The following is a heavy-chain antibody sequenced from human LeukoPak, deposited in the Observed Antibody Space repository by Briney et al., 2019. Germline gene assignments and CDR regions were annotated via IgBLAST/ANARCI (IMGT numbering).Heavy chain of an antibody. CDR3: AKDRLTSSWYFGFDY. Sequence: GGPLRLSCAASGFTFSSYAMSWVRQAPGKGLEWVSTIDGSGISTYNADSVKGRFTISRDNSKNTLYLQMNSLRADDTAVYYCAKDRLTSSWYFGFDYWGQGTLVTVSS. D-gene: IGHD6-13*01. V-gene: IGHV3-23*01. CDR2: IDGSGIST. J-gene: IGHJ4*02. CDR1: GFTFSSYA.